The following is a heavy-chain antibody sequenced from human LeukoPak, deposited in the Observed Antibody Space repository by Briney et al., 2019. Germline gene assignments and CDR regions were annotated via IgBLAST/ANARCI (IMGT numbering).Heavy chain of an antibody. V-gene: IGHV4-39*07. CDR2: IYYSGST. Sequence: PSETLSLTCTVSGGSISSSSYYWGWIRQPPGKGLEWIGSIYYSGSTYYNPSLKSRVTISVDTSKNQFSLKLSSVTAADTAVYYCARDLDMTTVSLWGQGTLVTVSS. J-gene: IGHJ4*02. D-gene: IGHD4-17*01. CDR1: GGSISSSSYY. CDR3: ARDLDMTTVSL.